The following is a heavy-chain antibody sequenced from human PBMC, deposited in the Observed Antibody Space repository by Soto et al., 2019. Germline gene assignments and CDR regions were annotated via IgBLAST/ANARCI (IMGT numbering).Heavy chain of an antibody. CDR1: GGSISSGGYY. CDR2: IYYSGST. V-gene: IGHV4-30-4*08. CDR3: ARALVVPATIHWFDP. J-gene: IGHJ5*02. Sequence: SETLSLTCTVSGGSISSGGYYWSWIRQHPGKGLEWIGYIYYSGSTYYNPSLKSRVTISVDTSKNQFSLKLSSVTAADTAVYYCARALVVPATIHWFDPWGQGTLVTVSS. D-gene: IGHD2-2*02.